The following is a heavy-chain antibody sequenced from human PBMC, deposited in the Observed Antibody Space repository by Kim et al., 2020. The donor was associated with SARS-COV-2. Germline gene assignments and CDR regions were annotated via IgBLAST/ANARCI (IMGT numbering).Heavy chain of an antibody. CDR1: GFTFSSYG. CDR2: IWYDGSNK. V-gene: IGHV3-33*01. D-gene: IGHD6-6*01. J-gene: IGHJ6*02. CDR3: ARAAYSSSSRYYYYSMDV. Sequence: GGSLRLSCAASGFTFSSYGMHWVRQAPGKGLEWVAVIWYDGSNKYYADSVKGRFTISRDNSKNTLYLQMNSLRAEDTAVYYCARAAYSSSSRYYYYSMDVWGQGTTVTVSS.